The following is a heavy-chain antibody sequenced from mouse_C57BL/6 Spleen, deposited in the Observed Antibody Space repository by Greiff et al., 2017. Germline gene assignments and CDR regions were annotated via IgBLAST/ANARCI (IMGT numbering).Heavy chain of an antibody. J-gene: IGHJ1*03. V-gene: IGHV1-50*01. D-gene: IGHD1-1*01. CDR2: IDPSDSYT. CDR3: ARRGAVVEGYWYFDV. Sequence: QVQLQQPGAELVKPGASVKLSCKASGYTFTSYWMQWVKQRPGQGLEWIGDIDPSDSYTNYNQKFKGKATLTVDTYSSTAYMQLSSLTSEDSAVYYCARRGAVVEGYWYFDVWGTGATVTVSS. CDR1: GYTFTSYW.